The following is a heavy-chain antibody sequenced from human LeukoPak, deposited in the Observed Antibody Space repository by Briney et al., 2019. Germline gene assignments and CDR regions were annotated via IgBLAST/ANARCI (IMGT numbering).Heavy chain of an antibody. CDR2: INSDGSTT. V-gene: IGHV3-74*01. Sequence: GGSLRLSCAASGFTLSTYWMNWLRQGPGKGLVWVSRINSDGSTTRYADSGKGRFTISRDNAKNTLYLQMNSLRAEDTAVYYCARGPYSGSATYYNDYWGQGTLVTVSS. CDR1: GFTLSTYW. CDR3: ARGPYSGSATYYNDY. D-gene: IGHD3-10*01. J-gene: IGHJ4*02.